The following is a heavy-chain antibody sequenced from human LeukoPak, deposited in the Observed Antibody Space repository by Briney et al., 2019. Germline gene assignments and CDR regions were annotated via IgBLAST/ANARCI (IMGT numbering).Heavy chain of an antibody. Sequence: PGGSLRLSCAASGFTFSSYGMSWVRQAPGKGLEWVSAISGSGGSTYYADSVKGRFTISRDNSKNTLYLQMNSLRAEDTAVYYCARETGIPVAGTLGNWFGPWGQGTLVTVSS. CDR1: GFTFSSYG. V-gene: IGHV3-23*01. CDR3: ARETGIPVAGTLGNWFGP. CDR2: ISGSGGST. J-gene: IGHJ5*02. D-gene: IGHD6-19*01.